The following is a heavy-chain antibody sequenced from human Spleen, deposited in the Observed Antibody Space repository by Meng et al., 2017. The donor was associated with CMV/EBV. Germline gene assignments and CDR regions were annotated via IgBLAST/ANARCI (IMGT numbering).Heavy chain of an antibody. CDR1: GGTFSSYA. D-gene: IGHD6-13*01. V-gene: IGHV1-69*05. J-gene: IGHJ5*02. CDR2: IIPIFGTA. Sequence: SVQVSCKASGGTFSSYAISWVRQAPGQGLEWMGGIIPIFGTATYAQKFQGRVTITTDESTSTAYMELSSLRFEDTAVYYCARVVAQQLARNWFDPWGQGTLVTVSS. CDR3: ARVVAQQLARNWFDP.